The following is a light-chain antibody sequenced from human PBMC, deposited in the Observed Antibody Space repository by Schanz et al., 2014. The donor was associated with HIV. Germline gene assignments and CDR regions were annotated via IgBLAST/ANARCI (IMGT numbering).Light chain of an antibody. CDR2: EAS. CDR3: QQANSFPWT. J-gene: IGKJ1*01. V-gene: IGKV1-12*01. Sequence: DIQMTQSPSSLSASVGDRITITCRASQSISEWLAWYQQKPGQAPNLLISEASTLESGVPSRFSGTGSGTEFTLTISSLQPEDFATYYCQQANSFPWTFGQGTKVEIK. CDR1: QSISEW.